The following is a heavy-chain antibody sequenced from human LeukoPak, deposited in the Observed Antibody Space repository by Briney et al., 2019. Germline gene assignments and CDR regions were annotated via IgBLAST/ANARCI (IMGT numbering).Heavy chain of an antibody. CDR3: ASSGGSSGYYYVVYFDY. CDR2: IYYSGSI. J-gene: IGHJ4*02. V-gene: IGHV4-39*01. CDR1: GGSISSSSYY. Sequence: SETLSLTCTVSGGSISSSSYYWGWIRQPPGKGLEWIGSIYYSGSIYYNPSLKSRVTISVDTSKNQFSLKLSSVTAADTAVYYCASSGGSSGYYYVVYFDYWGQGTLVTVSS. D-gene: IGHD3-22*01.